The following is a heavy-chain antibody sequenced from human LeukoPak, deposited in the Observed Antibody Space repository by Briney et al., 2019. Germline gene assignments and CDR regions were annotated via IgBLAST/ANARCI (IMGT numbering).Heavy chain of an antibody. J-gene: IGHJ4*02. CDR3: ATSDFYFSRRGGVSPSDY. Sequence: GGSLRLSCAASGFTFSSYCMTWIRQAPGEGLEWVAEIIQDGSAKYYADSVKGRFTISRDNDEKSVYLQVNSLRAEDTAIYYCATSDFYFSRRGGVSPSDYWGQGTLVTVSS. CDR1: GFTFSSYC. D-gene: IGHD3-3*01. V-gene: IGHV3-7*01. CDR2: IIQDGSAK.